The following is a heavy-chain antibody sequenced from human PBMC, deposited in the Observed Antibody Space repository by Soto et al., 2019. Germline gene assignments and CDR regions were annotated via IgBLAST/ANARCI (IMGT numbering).Heavy chain of an antibody. CDR1: GFTFSSYS. CDR2: ISSSSSTI. V-gene: IGHV3-48*01. D-gene: IGHD3-16*02. CDR3: ARDLTYYDYIWGSYRGEPFDY. J-gene: IGHJ4*02. Sequence: GGSLRLSCAASGFTFSSYSMNWVRQAPGKGLEWVSYISSSSSTIYYADSVKGRFTISRDNAKNSLYLQMNSLRAEDTAVYYCARDLTYYDYIWGSYRGEPFDYWGQGTLVTVSS.